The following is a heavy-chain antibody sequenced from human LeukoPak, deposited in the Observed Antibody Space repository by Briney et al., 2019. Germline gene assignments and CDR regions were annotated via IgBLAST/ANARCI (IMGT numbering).Heavy chain of an antibody. Sequence: SETLSLTCTVSGGSISSYYWSWIRQPPGKGLEWIGYIYYSGSTNYNPSLKSRVTMSVDTSKNQFSLKLSSVTAADTAVYYCARGVTVQWYFDLWGRGTLVTVSS. CDR1: GGSISSYY. J-gene: IGHJ2*01. V-gene: IGHV4-59*12. D-gene: IGHD4-17*01. CDR2: IYYSGST. CDR3: ARGVTVQWYFDL.